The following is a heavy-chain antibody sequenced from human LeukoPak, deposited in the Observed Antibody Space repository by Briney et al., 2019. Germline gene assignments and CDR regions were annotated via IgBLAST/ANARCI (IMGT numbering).Heavy chain of an antibody. CDR3: ARIRIAAAGYYFDY. J-gene: IGHJ4*02. V-gene: IGHV4-61*01. D-gene: IGHD6-13*01. CDR2: IYYSGST. Sequence: PETLSLTCTVSGGSISSSSYYWSWIRQPPGKGLEWIGYIYYSGSTNYNPSLKSRVTISVDTSKNQFSLKLSSVTAADTAVYYCARIRIAAAGYYFDYWGQGTLVTVSS. CDR1: GGSISSSSYY.